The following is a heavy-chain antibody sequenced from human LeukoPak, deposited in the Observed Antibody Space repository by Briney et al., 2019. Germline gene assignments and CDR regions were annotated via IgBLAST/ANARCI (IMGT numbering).Heavy chain of an antibody. J-gene: IGHJ4*02. CDR3: AREDGSGSYLAY. V-gene: IGHV3-48*02. CDR1: GFTFRSYS. D-gene: IGHD3-10*01. Sequence: GGSLRLSCAASGFTFRSYSMNWVRQAPGKGLEWVSYINSGTTYYADSVKGRFTISRDNDKNSLYLQRNSLRDEDTAVYYCAREDGSGSYLAYWGQGTLVTVSS. CDR2: INSGTT.